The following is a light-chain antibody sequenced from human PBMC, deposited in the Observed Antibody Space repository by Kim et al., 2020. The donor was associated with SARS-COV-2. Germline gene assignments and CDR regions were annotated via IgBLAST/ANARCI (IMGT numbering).Light chain of an antibody. CDR2: EVS. Sequence: GQSGTISCTGTSSGVGGYNYVSWYQQHPGKAPKLMIYEVSKRPSGVPDRFSGSKSGNTASLTVSGLQAEDEADYYCSSYAGSNNLVFGGGTQLTVL. J-gene: IGLJ3*02. V-gene: IGLV2-8*01. CDR3: SSYAGSNNLV. CDR1: SSGVGGYNY.